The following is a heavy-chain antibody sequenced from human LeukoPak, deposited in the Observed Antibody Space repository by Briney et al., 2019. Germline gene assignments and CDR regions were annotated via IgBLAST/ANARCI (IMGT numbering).Heavy chain of an antibody. CDR1: GGSISGYY. V-gene: IGHV4-59*01. CDR3: ARTTGDDILTGSDDWFDS. Sequence: SETLSLTCTVSGGSISGYYWSWIRQPPGKGLEWIGYMSYSGSTTYNPSLKSRVTISIDTSKNQFSLRLRSVTAADTAVYYCARTTGDDILTGSDDWFDSWGQGTLVTVSS. CDR2: MSYSGST. J-gene: IGHJ5*01. D-gene: IGHD3-9*01.